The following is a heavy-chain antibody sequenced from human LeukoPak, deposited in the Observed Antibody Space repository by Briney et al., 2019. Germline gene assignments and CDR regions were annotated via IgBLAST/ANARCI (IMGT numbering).Heavy chain of an antibody. D-gene: IGHD6-19*01. Sequence: GGSLRLSCAASGFTFSSYVMSWVRQAPGKGLEWVSAISGSGDTTYYADSVKGRFTISRDNSKNTLYLQMKSLRAEDTAVYYCARELEIAVAGTLGYWGQGTLVTVSS. J-gene: IGHJ4*02. CDR3: ARELEIAVAGTLGY. V-gene: IGHV3-23*01. CDR1: GFTFSSYV. CDR2: ISGSGDTT.